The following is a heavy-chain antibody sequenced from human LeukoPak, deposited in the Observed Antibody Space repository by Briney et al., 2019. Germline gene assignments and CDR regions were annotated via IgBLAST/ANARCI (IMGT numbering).Heavy chain of an antibody. J-gene: IGHJ4*02. CDR1: GGSISDYY. V-gene: IGHV4-59*01. CDR2: THYNGHT. CDR3: ARGLTAHAGSFGY. Sequence: PETLSLTCTVSGGSISDYYWSWVRQPPGKGLEWIAYTHYNGHTDYNPSLKSRVTISLDTSRNQFSLMLSSVIAADTAVYYCARGLTAHAGSFGYWGQGTLVTVSS. D-gene: IGHD3-10*01.